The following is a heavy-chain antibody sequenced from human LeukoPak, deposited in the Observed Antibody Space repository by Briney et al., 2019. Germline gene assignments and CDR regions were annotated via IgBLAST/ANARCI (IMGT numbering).Heavy chain of an antibody. J-gene: IGHJ4*02. CDR3: ARDTEGYYDSSGYYYGYFDY. CDR2: IWYDGSNK. CDR1: GFTFSSYG. Sequence: GRSLRLSCAASGFTFSSYGMHWVRQAPGKGLEWVAVIWYDGSNKYYADSVKGRFTISRDNSKNTLYLQMNSLRAEDTAVYYCARDTEGYYDSSGYYYGYFDYWGQGTLVTVSS. D-gene: IGHD3-22*01. V-gene: IGHV3-33*08.